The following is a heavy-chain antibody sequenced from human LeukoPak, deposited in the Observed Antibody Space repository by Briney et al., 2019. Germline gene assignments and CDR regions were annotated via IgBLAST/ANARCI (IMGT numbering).Heavy chain of an antibody. Sequence: SETLSLTCTVSGGSISSSSYYWGWIRQPPGKGLEWIGSIYYSGSTYYNPSLKSRVTISVDTSKNQFSLKLSSVTAADTAVYYCARHRSPHDAFDIWGQGTMVTVSS. CDR1: GGSISSSSYY. V-gene: IGHV4-39*01. J-gene: IGHJ3*02. CDR3: ARHRSPHDAFDI. CDR2: IYYSGST.